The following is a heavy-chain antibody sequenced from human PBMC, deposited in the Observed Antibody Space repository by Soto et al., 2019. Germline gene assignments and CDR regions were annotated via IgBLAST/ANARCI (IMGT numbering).Heavy chain of an antibody. D-gene: IGHD5-18*01. J-gene: IGHJ4*02. CDR2: IIPIFGTA. CDR3: ASRESDYSYGKNY. Sequence: QVQLVQSGAEVKKPGSSVKVSCKASGGTFSSYAISWVRQAPGQGLEWMGGIIPIFGTANYAQKFQGRVTXTXDXXTSTAYMGLSSLRSEDTAVYYCASRESDYSYGKNYWGQGTLVTVSS. V-gene: IGHV1-69*05. CDR1: GGTFSSYA.